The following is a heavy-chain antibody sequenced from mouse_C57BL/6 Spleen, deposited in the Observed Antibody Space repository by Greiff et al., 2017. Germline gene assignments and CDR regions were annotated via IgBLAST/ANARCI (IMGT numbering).Heavy chain of an antibody. CDR3: ARPGEEGYFDV. CDR1: GFTFSSYG. J-gene: IGHJ1*03. CDR2: ISSGGSYT. Sequence: EVKLVESGGDLVKPGGSLKLSCAASGFTFSSYGMSWVRQTPDKRLEWVATISSGGSYTYYPDSVKGRFTISRDNAKNTLYLQMSSLKSEDTAMYYCARPGEEGYFDVWGTGTTVTVSS. V-gene: IGHV5-6*02.